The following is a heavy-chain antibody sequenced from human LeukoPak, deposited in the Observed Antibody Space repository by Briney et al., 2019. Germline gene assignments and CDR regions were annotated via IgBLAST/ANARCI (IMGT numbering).Heavy chain of an antibody. CDR2: MNPNGCST. D-gene: IGHD3-22*01. V-gene: IGHV1-46*02. CDR3: ARDGDYYDSSSYIDDNWFDP. Sequence: GASVKASCKASGYTFNSYYMHWVLQAPGHRLKWMGIMNPNGCSTSYPQKFQVRITMNRYTSTSTVYMELSSLRSEDTAVYYCARDGDYYDSSSYIDDNWFDPWGQGTLVTVSS. CDR1: GYTFNSYY. J-gene: IGHJ5*02.